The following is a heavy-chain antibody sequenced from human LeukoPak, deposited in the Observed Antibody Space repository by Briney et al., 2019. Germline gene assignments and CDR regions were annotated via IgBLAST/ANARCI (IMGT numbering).Heavy chain of an antibody. D-gene: IGHD3-10*01. J-gene: IGHJ5*02. CDR1: GGSISSYY. CDR2: IYYSGST. V-gene: IGHV4-59*01. Sequence: NPSETLSLTCTVSGGSISSYYWSWIRQPLGKGLEWIGHIYYSGSTYYNPSLKSRVTISVDTSKNQFSLKLSSVTAADTAVYYCARDKSMVRETLYNWFDPWGQGTLVTVSS. CDR3: ARDKSMVRETLYNWFDP.